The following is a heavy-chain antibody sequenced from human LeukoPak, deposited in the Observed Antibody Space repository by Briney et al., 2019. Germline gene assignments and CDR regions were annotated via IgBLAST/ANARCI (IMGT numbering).Heavy chain of an antibody. V-gene: IGHV4-4*07. J-gene: IGHJ6*03. CDR3: AREIVTVPYYMDV. CDR1: GGSISSYY. CDR2: IHVSGST. Sequence: SETLSLTCTVSGGSISSYYWSWIRQPAGEGLEWVGRIHVSGSTNHNLSLKSRVTMSVDRSKNQISLKLNSVTAADTAVYYCAREIVTVPYYMDVWGKGTTVTVS. D-gene: IGHD3-16*02.